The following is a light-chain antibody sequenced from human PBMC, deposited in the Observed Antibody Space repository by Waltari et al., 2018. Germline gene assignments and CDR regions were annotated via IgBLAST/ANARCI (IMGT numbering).Light chain of an antibody. J-gene: IGKJ2*01. CDR3: MQALQTPYT. CDR1: QSLLHSNGYNY. Sequence: DIVMSQSPLSLSVTPGEPASISCRSSQSLLHSNGYNYLDWYLQKPGQSPQLLISLGSNRAPGVPDRFSCSGSGTDSTLNISRVEAEDVGVYYCMQALQTPYTFGQGTKLEIK. V-gene: IGKV2-28*01. CDR2: LGS.